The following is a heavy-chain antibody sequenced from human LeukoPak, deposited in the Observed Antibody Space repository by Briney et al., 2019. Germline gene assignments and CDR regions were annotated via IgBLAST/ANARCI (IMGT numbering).Heavy chain of an antibody. Sequence: PGGSLRLSCAASGFTFSSYNMNWVRQAPGKGLEWVSSISSSSSYIYYADSVKGRFTISRDNAKNSLYLHLSSLRAEDTAVYYCARDQGDGYNKYFFDFWGQGTLVTVSS. CDR2: ISSSSSYI. CDR3: ARDQGDGYNKYFFDF. J-gene: IGHJ4*02. V-gene: IGHV3-21*01. CDR1: GFTFSSYN. D-gene: IGHD5-24*01.